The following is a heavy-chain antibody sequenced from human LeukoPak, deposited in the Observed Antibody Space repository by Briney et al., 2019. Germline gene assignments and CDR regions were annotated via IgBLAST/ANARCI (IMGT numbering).Heavy chain of an antibody. CDR3: ARSPRITIFGVVRYGMDV. CDR1: GGSISSYY. V-gene: IGHV4-59*01. Sequence: SETLSLTCTVSGGSISSYYWSWIRQPPGKGLEWIGYIYDSGGTNYNPSLKSRVTISVDTSKNQFSLKLSSVTAADTAVYYCARSPRITIFGVVRYGMDVWGQGTTVTVSS. D-gene: IGHD3-3*01. CDR2: IYDSGGT. J-gene: IGHJ6*02.